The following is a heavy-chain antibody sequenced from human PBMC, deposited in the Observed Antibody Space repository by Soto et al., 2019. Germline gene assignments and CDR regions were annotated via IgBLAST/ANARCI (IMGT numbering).Heavy chain of an antibody. CDR2: IYWDDYK. Sequence: QITLKESGPTLVKPTQTLTLTCTFSGFSLSTNGVGVGWIRQPPGKALEWLALIYWDDYKRYSPSLKSRLTITKETSKNRVVLTMTNMDPVDTATYYCAHSPRITMYDYWGQGTLVTVSS. CDR1: GFSLSTNGVG. V-gene: IGHV2-5*02. CDR3: AHSPRITMYDY. J-gene: IGHJ4*02. D-gene: IGHD3-10*02.